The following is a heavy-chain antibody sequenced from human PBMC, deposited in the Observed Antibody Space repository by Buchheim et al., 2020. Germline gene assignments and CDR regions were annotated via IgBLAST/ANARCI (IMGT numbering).Heavy chain of an antibody. D-gene: IGHD3-3*01. CDR3: ARDHYDFWSGSGYGMDV. CDR1: GFTFSSYE. CDR2: ISSSGSPI. J-gene: IGHJ6*02. Sequence: EVQLVESGGGLVQPGGSLRLSCAASGFTFSSYEMNWVRQAPGKGLEWVSYISSSGSPIYYADSVKCRFTISRDNAKNSLYLQMNSLRAEDTAVYYCARDHYDFWSGSGYGMDVWGQGTT. V-gene: IGHV3-48*03.